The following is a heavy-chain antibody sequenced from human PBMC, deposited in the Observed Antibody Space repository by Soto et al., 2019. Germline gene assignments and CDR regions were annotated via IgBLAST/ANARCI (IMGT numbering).Heavy chain of an antibody. D-gene: IGHD6-13*01. Sequence: QVQLVESGGGVVQPGRSLRLSCAASGFTFSSFAMHWVRQAPGKGLEWVAVISNDGSHKFYADTVKGRFTVSRDTSNKTLNLEMNSLRAEDTAIYHCARSQLIHSFDYCYGMDFWGQGTTVTVSS. V-gene: IGHV3-30-3*01. CDR3: ARSQLIHSFDYCYGMDF. CDR1: GFTFSSFA. J-gene: IGHJ6*02. CDR2: ISNDGSHK.